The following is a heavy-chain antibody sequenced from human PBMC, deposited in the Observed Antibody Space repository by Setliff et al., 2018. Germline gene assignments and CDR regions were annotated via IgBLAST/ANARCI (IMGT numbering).Heavy chain of an antibody. J-gene: IGHJ5*02. CDR2: IYYSGST. CDR3: AKVQNPELGWLRLGGIGWFDP. D-gene: IGHD5-12*01. V-gene: IGHV4-39*01. Sequence: SETLSLTCTVSGGSISSSSYYWGWIRQPPGKGLEWIGSIYYSGSTYYNPSLKSRVTISVDTSKNQFSLELSSVTAADTAVYYCAKVQNPELGWLRLGGIGWFDPWGQGTLVTVSS. CDR1: GGSISSSSYY.